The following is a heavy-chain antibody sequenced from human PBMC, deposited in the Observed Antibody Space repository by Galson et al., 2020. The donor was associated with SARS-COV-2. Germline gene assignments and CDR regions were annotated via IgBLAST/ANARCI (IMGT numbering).Heavy chain of an antibody. J-gene: IGHJ4*02. CDR2: NSPSSAYT. CDR1: GKIFSDYY. V-gene: IGHV3-11*03. CDR3: AGSHRNFWYNFDN. Sequence: GGPLRISCTASGKIFSDYYMTWISQAPGKGLEGSSFNSPSSAYTNYADSVRGRFTISRDNTKTSLFLHMDSLRAEDTAVYYCAGSHRNFWYNFDNWGQGALVTVSS. D-gene: IGHD6-13*01.